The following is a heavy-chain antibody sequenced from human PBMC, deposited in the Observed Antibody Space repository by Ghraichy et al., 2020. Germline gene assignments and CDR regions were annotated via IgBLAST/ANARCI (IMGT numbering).Heavy chain of an antibody. CDR2: FDPEDGET. D-gene: IGHD3-22*01. V-gene: IGHV1-24*01. Sequence: ASVKVSCKVSGYTLTELSMHWVRQAPGKGLEWMGGFDPEDGETIYAQKFQGRVTMTEDTSTDTAYMELSSLRSEDTAVYYCATDHRYYYDSSGYSTIDYWGQGTLVTVSS. J-gene: IGHJ4*02. CDR3: ATDHRYYYDSSGYSTIDY. CDR1: GYTLTELS.